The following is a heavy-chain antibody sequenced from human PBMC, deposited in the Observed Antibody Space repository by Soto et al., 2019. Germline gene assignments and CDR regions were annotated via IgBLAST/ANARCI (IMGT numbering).Heavy chain of an antibody. J-gene: IGHJ4*02. CDR1: GFSFSDYY. CDR3: ARGKATYHGSTVLDS. Sequence: QVQLVESGGGLVKPGGSLRLSCAASGFSFSDYYMTWVRQAPGKGLEWISYISSSADRVYDADSVKGRFTISRDDAKNSLYMQMNSLKAEDTAVYYCARGKATYHGSTVLDSWGQGTLVTVSS. CDR2: ISSSADRV. D-gene: IGHD3-10*01. V-gene: IGHV3-11*01.